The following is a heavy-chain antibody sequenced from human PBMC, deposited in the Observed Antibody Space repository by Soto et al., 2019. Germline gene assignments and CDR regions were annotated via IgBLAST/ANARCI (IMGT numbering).Heavy chain of an antibody. Sequence: GGSLRLSCAASGFTFSSYAMSWVRQAPGKGLEWVSAISGSGGSTYYADSVKGRFTISRDNSKNTLYLQMNSLRAEDTAVYYCAKWVLYYYDSSGPPGDYWGQGTLVTVSA. D-gene: IGHD3-22*01. CDR3: AKWVLYYYDSSGPPGDY. V-gene: IGHV3-23*01. J-gene: IGHJ4*02. CDR2: ISGSGGST. CDR1: GFTFSSYA.